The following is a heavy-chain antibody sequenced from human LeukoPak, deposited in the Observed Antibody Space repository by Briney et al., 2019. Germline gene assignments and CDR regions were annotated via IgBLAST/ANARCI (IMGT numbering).Heavy chain of an antibody. D-gene: IGHD2-8*01. Sequence: GGSLRLSCAASGFTFSSYNMGWVRQAPGKGLEWVSSISSSGSKTHYADSVKGRFTISRDNAKNSLYLQLNSLRAEDTAVHYCARQGRYCSNGLCFTYFFDYWGQGTLVTVSS. J-gene: IGHJ4*02. V-gene: IGHV3-21*01. CDR1: GFTFSSYN. CDR2: ISSSGSKT. CDR3: ARQGRYCSNGLCFTYFFDY.